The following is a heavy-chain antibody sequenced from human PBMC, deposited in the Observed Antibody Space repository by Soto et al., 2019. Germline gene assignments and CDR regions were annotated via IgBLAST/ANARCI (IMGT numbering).Heavy chain of an antibody. D-gene: IGHD6-13*01. J-gene: IGHJ6*02. V-gene: IGHV3-23*01. CDR3: AKEYSSTYYGRDV. Sequence: EVQLLESGGGLVQPGGSLRLSCAASGLTFSSYAMGWFPQAPGKGLEWVSAISGRGGGTYYADSVKGRFTISRDNSKNTLYLQMNSLRAEDTAVYYCAKEYSSTYYGRDVCGQGTTVTVSS. CDR1: GLTFSSYA. CDR2: ISGRGGGT.